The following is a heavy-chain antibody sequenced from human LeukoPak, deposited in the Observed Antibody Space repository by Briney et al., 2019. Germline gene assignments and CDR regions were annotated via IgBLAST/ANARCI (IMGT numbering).Heavy chain of an antibody. V-gene: IGHV1-8*02. CDR3: ARGRVVIPRPFDY. J-gene: IGHJ4*02. Sequence: ASVKVSCKASGYTFTSYGISWVRQAPGQGLEWMGWMNPNSGNTGYAQKFQGRVTMTRNTSISTAYMELSSLRSEDTAVYYCARGRVVIPRPFDYWGQGTLVTVPS. CDR1: GYTFTSYG. CDR2: MNPNSGNT. D-gene: IGHD3-22*01.